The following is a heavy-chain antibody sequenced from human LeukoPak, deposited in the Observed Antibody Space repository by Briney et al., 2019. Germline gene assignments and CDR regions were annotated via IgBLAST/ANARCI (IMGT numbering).Heavy chain of an antibody. J-gene: IGHJ4*02. D-gene: IGHD2/OR15-2a*01. CDR1: GFTFSTYS. Sequence: GGSLRLSCAASGFTFSTYSMNWVRQAPGKGLEWVSSINRFSSFIYYADSAKGRFTISRDNAKSSLYLQMNSLTVEDTAVYYCARANTTFFDYWGQGTLVTVSS. CDR3: ARANTTFFDY. CDR2: INRFSSFI. V-gene: IGHV3-21*01.